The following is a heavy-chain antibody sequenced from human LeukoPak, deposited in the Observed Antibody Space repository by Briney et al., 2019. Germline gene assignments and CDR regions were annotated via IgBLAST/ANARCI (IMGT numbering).Heavy chain of an antibody. CDR1: GFTFSSYS. V-gene: IGHV3-7*05. D-gene: IGHD6-13*01. CDR2: IKQDGSEK. J-gene: IGHJ4*02. Sequence: PGGSLRLSCAASGFTFSSYSMNWVRQAPGKGLEWVANIKQDGSEKYYVDSVKGRFTISRDNAKNSLYLQMNSLRAEDTAVYYCARRGAADYWGQGTLVTVSS. CDR3: ARRGAADY.